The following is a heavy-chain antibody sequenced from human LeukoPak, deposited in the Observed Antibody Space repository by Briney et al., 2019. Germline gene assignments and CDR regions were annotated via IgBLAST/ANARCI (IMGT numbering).Heavy chain of an antibody. D-gene: IGHD5-12*01. J-gene: IGHJ4*02. Sequence: GGSLRLSCAASGFSFSDYDIHWVRLAPGKGLEWVTFIRYDGSNTYAESVKGRFTISRDNSKNTVYLQMNSLAIEDTAIYYCAKNRWSSVATPDSWGQGTVVTVSS. CDR1: GFSFSDYD. V-gene: IGHV3-30*02. CDR2: IRYDGSNT. CDR3: AKNRWSSVATPDS.